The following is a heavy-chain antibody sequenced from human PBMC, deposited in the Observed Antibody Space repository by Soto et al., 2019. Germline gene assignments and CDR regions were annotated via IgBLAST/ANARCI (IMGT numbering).Heavy chain of an antibody. CDR3: ARRKERSGPHYFDY. V-gene: IGHV1-8*01. CDR2: MNPYSGNT. CDR1: GYTFTTYD. Sequence: QVQLVQSGAEVKEPGASVEVSCKASGYTFTTYDISWVRQATGQGLEWMGWMNPYSGNTGYAQKFQGRVTVTRNTSISTVYMELSGLRPDDPAVYYCARRKERSGPHYFDYWGQGSQVTVSS. D-gene: IGHD6-25*01. J-gene: IGHJ4*02.